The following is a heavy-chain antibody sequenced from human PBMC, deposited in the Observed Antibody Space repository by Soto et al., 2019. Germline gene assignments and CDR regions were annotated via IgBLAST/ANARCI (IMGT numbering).Heavy chain of an antibody. Sequence: GASVKVSCKASGYTFTGYYMHWVRQAPGQGLEWMGWIIPIFGTANYAQKFQGRVTITADESTSTAYMELSSLRSEDTAVYYCARGPPKYPYYNWFDPWGQGTLVTVSS. CDR2: IIPIFGTA. CDR3: ARGPPKYPYYNWFDP. V-gene: IGHV1-69*13. CDR1: GYTFTGYY. J-gene: IGHJ5*02. D-gene: IGHD2-2*01.